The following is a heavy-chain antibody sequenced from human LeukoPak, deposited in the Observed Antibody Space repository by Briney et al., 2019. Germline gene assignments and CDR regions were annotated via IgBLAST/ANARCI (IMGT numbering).Heavy chain of an antibody. J-gene: IGHJ4*02. D-gene: IGHD6-13*01. V-gene: IGHV5-51*01. Sequence: HGGPLQISCKGSGSPFTSYWIGGVRRLPGKGLEGMGIIYPGDSDTRYSPSFQGQVTISADNSISTAYLQWSSLKASDTAMYYCAITLSSSSWESPNFDYWGQGTLVTVSS. CDR3: AITLSSSSWESPNFDY. CDR2: IYPGDSDT. CDR1: GSPFTSYW.